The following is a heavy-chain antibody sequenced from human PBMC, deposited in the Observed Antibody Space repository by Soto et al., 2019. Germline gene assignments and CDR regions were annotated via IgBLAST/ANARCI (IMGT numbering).Heavy chain of an antibody. CDR3: ARWDYSSSWPSDNYGMDV. Sequence: SETLSLTCTVSGGSIRSFLWSWIRQPPGKGLEWIGYIYHSGTTNYNPSLKSRVTISVDTSRNHLSLKLTSVTAADTAVYYCARWDYSSSWPSDNYGMDVWGQGATVTVSS. CDR1: GGSIRSFL. J-gene: IGHJ6*02. D-gene: IGHD6-13*01. V-gene: IGHV4-59*08. CDR2: IYHSGTT.